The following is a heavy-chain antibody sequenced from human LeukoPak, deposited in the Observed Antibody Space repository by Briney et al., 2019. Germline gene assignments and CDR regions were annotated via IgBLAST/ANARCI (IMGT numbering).Heavy chain of an antibody. V-gene: IGHV1-46*01. CDR3: ARGLGVGATVGSAFDI. D-gene: IGHD1-26*01. CDR1: GYTFTSYY. J-gene: IGHJ3*02. CDR2: INPSGGST. Sequence: ASVKVSCKASGYTFTSYYMHWVRQAPGQGLEWMGIINPSGGSTSYAQKFQGRVTITADESTSTAYMELSSLRSEDTAVYYCARGLGVGATVGSAFDIWGQGTMVTVSS.